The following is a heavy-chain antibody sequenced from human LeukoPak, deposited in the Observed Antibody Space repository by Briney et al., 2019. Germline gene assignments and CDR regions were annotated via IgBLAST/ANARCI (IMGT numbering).Heavy chain of an antibody. CDR1: GGTFSSYG. J-gene: IGHJ6*03. CDR3: ATNSYYDSSGYYPFWYYYYYMDV. D-gene: IGHD3-22*01. Sequence: SVKVSCKASGGTFSSYGISWVRQAPGQGLEWMGGIIPIFGTANYAQKFQGRVTITTDESTSTAYMELSSLRSEDTAVYYCATNSYYDSSGYYPFWYYYYYMDVWGKGTTVTVSS. CDR2: IIPIFGTA. V-gene: IGHV1-69*05.